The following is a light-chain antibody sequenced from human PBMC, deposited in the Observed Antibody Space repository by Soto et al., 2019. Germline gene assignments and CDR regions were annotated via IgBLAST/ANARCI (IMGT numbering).Light chain of an antibody. CDR2: GAS. Sequence: DIQMTQSPSSLSASVGDRVTITCRASQGISSFVAWYQQKPGKVPRLLISGASTLQSGVPSRFSGSGSGSDFTLPITSLQHEDVATYYCQMYSSVITFGQGTRLEIK. CDR3: QMYSSVIT. CDR1: QGISSF. V-gene: IGKV1-27*01. J-gene: IGKJ5*01.